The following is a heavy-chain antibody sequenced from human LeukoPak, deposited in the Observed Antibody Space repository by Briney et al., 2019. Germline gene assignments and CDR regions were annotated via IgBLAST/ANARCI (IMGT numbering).Heavy chain of an antibody. D-gene: IGHD6-13*01. CDR1: GFTFSIYW. CDR3: ARLILRGSSWQHNWFDP. V-gene: IGHV3-7*01. CDR2: IKQDGSEK. J-gene: IGHJ5*02. Sequence: GGSLRLSCAASGFTFSIYWMNWVRQAPGKGLEWVANIKQDGSEKYYVDSVKGRFTISRDNAKNSLYLQMNSLRAEDTAVYYCARLILRGSSWQHNWFDPWGQGTPVTVFS.